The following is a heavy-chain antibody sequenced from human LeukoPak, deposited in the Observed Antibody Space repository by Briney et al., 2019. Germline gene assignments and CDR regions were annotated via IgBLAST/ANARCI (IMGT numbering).Heavy chain of an antibody. CDR1: GFTFSSYS. Sequence: GGSLRLSCAASGFTFSSYSMNWVRQAPGKGLEWVSYISSSSSTIYYADSVKGRFTISRDNAKNSLYLQMNSLRAEDTAVYYCAREWGYCSSTSCDPRGAFDIWGQGTMVTVSS. J-gene: IGHJ3*02. CDR2: ISSSSSTI. D-gene: IGHD2-2*01. CDR3: AREWGYCSSTSCDPRGAFDI. V-gene: IGHV3-48*01.